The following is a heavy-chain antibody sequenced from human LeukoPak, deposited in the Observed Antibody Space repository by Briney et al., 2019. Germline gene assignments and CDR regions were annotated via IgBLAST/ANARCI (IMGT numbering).Heavy chain of an antibody. J-gene: IGHJ4*02. CDR2: INQDASEK. D-gene: IGHD3-10*01. CDR3: VTDQTGRHPYFFDY. V-gene: IGHV3-7*01. CDR1: GFIFGNYW. Sequence: GGSLRLSCAASGFIFGNYWMSWVRQAPGKGLEWVANINQDASEKYYVDSVKGRFSISRDNAKTSLYLQMNNLSVADTAVYYCVTDQTGRHPYFFDYWGQGTLVTVSS.